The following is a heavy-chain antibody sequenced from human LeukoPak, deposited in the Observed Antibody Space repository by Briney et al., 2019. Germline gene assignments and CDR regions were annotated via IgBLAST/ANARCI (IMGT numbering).Heavy chain of an antibody. V-gene: IGHV4-34*01. Sequence: SETLSLTCAVYGGSFSGYYWSWIRQPPGKGLEWIGEINHSGSTNYNPSLRSRVAMSLDRANNQFSLSLTSVTAADTAVYYCTRESRPFCPFAYWGQGVLVTVSS. CDR2: INHSGST. J-gene: IGHJ4*02. D-gene: IGHD2-2*01. CDR1: GGSFSGYY. CDR3: TRESRPFCPFAY.